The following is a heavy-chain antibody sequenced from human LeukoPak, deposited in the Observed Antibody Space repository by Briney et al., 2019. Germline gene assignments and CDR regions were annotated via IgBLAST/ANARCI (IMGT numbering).Heavy chain of an antibody. D-gene: IGHD2-15*01. Sequence: PGGSLRLSCAASGFTFDDYAMHWVRQAPGKGLEWVSGISWNSGSIGYADSVKGRFTISRDNAKNSLYLQMNSLRAEDTALYYCARVRTASRLYRYCSGGSCYYIDYWGQGTLVTVSS. CDR3: ARVRTASRLYRYCSGGSCYYIDY. CDR1: GFTFDDYA. CDR2: ISWNSGSI. J-gene: IGHJ4*02. V-gene: IGHV3-9*01.